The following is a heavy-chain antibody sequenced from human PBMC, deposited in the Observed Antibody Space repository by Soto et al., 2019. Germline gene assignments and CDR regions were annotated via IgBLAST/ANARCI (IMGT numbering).Heavy chain of an antibody. CDR2: ISSSSSYI. CDR3: ARTPAPDCSSTSCSPERYYYYGMDV. J-gene: IGHJ6*02. Sequence: EVQLVESGGGLVKPGGSLRLSCAASGFTFSSYSMNWVRQAPGKGLEWVSSISSSSSYIYYADSVKGRFTISRDNAKNSLYLQMNILRAEDTAVYYCARTPAPDCSSTSCSPERYYYYGMDVWGQGTTVTVSS. D-gene: IGHD2-2*01. V-gene: IGHV3-21*01. CDR1: GFTFSSYS.